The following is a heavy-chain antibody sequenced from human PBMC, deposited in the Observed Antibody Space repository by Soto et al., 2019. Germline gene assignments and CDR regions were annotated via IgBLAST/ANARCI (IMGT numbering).Heavy chain of an antibody. CDR2: INHSGST. CDR3: ARNPPRAGAITSQWHRNYHTRYQLPPGGAFDI. Sequence: QVQLQQWGAGPVKPSATLSLTCAVYGGSFSGNYWSWIRQPPGKGLEWIGEINHSGSTNFNPSLKSRVTISVATSKNPFSLRLSSVTAADTAVYYCARNPPRAGAITSQWHRNYHTRYQLPPGGAFDIWGQGTMVTVSS. D-gene: IGHD2-2*01. CDR1: GGSFSGNY. V-gene: IGHV4-34*01. J-gene: IGHJ3*02.